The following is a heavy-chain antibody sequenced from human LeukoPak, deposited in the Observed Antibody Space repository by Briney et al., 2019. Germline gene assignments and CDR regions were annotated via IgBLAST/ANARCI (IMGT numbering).Heavy chain of an antibody. V-gene: IGHV1-69*13. CDR1: GGTFSSYA. Sequence: GASVKVSCKASGGTFSSYAISWVRQAPGQGLEWMGGIIPIFGTANYAQKFQGRVTITADESTSTAYMELSSLRSEDTAVYYCARVPMGYYDSSHGRLDPWGQGTLVTVSS. CDR3: ARVPMGYYDSSHGRLDP. J-gene: IGHJ5*02. CDR2: IIPIFGTA. D-gene: IGHD3-22*01.